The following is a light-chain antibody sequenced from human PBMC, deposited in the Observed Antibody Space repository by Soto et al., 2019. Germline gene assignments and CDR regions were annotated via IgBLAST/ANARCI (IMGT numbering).Light chain of an antibody. CDR2: AAS. Sequence: EIVLTQSPGTLSLSPGERATLFCRASQSVISNHLGWYRQKPGQAPRLLIYAASSRATGIPDRFSGSGPGTEFTLTISRLESEDFAVYFCQQYGTSPRTFGQGTKVAIK. CDR1: QSVISNH. CDR3: QQYGTSPRT. V-gene: IGKV3-20*01. J-gene: IGKJ1*01.